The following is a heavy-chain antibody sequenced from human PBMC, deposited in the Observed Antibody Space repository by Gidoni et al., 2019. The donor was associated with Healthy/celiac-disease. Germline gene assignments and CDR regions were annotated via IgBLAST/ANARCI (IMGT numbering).Heavy chain of an antibody. D-gene: IGHD2-2*01. V-gene: IGHV3-21*01. CDR1: GFTFSSYS. J-gene: IGHJ4*02. CDR2: ISSSSSYI. CDR3: ARVYCSSTSCYGDYPPNFDY. Sequence: EVQLVESGGGLVKPGGSLRLSCAASGFTFSSYSMNWVRQAPGKGLEWVSSISSSSSYIYYADSVKGRFTISRDNAKNSLYLQMNSLRAEDTAVYYCARVYCSSTSCYGDYPPNFDYWGQGTLVTVSS.